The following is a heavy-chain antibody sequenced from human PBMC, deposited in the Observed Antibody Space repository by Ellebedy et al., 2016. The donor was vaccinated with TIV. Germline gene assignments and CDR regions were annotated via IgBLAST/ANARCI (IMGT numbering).Heavy chain of an antibody. J-gene: IGHJ4*02. CDR2: ISAYNGNT. D-gene: IGHD3-22*01. CDR1: GYTFTSYG. CDR3: ARDAGVVVSPYYFDY. Sequence: AASVKVSCKASGYTFTSYGISWVRQAPGQGLEWMGWISAYNGNTNYAQKLQGRVTMTTHTYTSTAYVELRSLRSDDTAVYYCARDAGVVVSPYYFDYWGQGTLVTVSS. V-gene: IGHV1-18*01.